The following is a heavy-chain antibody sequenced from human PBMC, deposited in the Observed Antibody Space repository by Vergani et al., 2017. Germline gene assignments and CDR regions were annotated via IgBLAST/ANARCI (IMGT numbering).Heavy chain of an antibody. CDR1: GGTFSSYA. Sequence: QVQLVQSGAEVKKPGSSVKVSCKASGGTFSSYAISWVRQAPGQGLEWMGRISAYNGNTNYAQKLQGRVTMTTDTSTSTAYMELRSLRSDDTAVYYCARGRSGGAVAGKNFDYWGQGTLVTVSS. J-gene: IGHJ4*02. CDR3: ARGRSGGAVAGKNFDY. D-gene: IGHD6-19*01. CDR2: ISAYNGNT. V-gene: IGHV1-18*01.